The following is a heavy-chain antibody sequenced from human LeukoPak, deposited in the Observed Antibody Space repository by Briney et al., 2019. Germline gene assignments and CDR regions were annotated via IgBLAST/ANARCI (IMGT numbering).Heavy chain of an antibody. D-gene: IGHD5-12*01. Sequence: EPSETLSLTCTVSGGSISSYYWSWIRQPPGKGLEWIGYIYYSGSTNYNPSLKSRVTISVDTSKNQFSLKLSSVTAADTAVYYCARHSAYELFDYWGQGTLVTVSS. V-gene: IGHV4-59*08. J-gene: IGHJ4*02. CDR3: ARHSAYELFDY. CDR2: IYYSGST. CDR1: GGSISSYY.